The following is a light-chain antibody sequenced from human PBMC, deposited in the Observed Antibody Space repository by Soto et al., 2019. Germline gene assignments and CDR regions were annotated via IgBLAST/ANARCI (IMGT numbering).Light chain of an antibody. CDR2: RDH. CDR1: KLGEKY. V-gene: IGLV3-1*01. CDR3: QAWDSSTVPSV. Sequence: SYELTQTPAVSVSPGQTASITCSGDKLGEKYVCWYQQKAGQSPALVIYRDHSRPSGIPERFSGSNSGNTATLTISGTQAMDEADYFCQAWDSSTVPSVFGPGTKLTVL. J-gene: IGLJ1*01.